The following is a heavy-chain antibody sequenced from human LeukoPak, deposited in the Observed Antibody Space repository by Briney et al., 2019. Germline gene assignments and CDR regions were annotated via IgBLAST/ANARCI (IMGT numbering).Heavy chain of an antibody. CDR2: FIPIFGTT. D-gene: IGHD5-24*01. J-gene: IGHJ4*02. CDR1: GGTFSSYG. V-gene: IGHV1-69*13. Sequence: SVKVSCKASGGTFSSYGISWVRQAPGQGLEWMGGFIPIFGTTNYAQKFQGRVTITADESTSTAYMELSSLRSENTPVYYCAREVRHGYHYYWGQGTLVTVSS. CDR3: AREVRHGYHYY.